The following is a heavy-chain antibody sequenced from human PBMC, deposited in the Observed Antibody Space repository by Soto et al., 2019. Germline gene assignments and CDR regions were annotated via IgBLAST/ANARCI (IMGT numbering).Heavy chain of an antibody. Sequence: LRLSCAASGFTVSSNYMSWVRQAPGKGLEWVSVIYSGGSTYYADSVKGRFTISRDNSKNTLYLQMNSLRAEDTAVYYCARSSNSIAAAGTGFDYWGQGTLVTVSS. J-gene: IGHJ4*02. CDR3: ARSSNSIAAAGTGFDY. D-gene: IGHD6-13*01. V-gene: IGHV3-53*01. CDR2: IYSGGST. CDR1: GFTVSSNY.